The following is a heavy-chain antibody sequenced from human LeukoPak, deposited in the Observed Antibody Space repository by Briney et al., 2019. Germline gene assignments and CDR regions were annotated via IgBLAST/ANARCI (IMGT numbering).Heavy chain of an antibody. V-gene: IGHV1-46*01. J-gene: IGHJ5*02. D-gene: IGHD1-26*01. Sequence: ASVKVSCKASGYTFTSYYMHWVRQAPGQGLEWMGIINPSGGSTSYAQKFQGRVTMTRDTSTSTVYMELSSLRSEDTAVYYCARDLSGSYFPNGANNWFDPWGQGTLVTVSS. CDR3: ARDLSGSYFPNGANNWFDP. CDR1: GYTFTSYY. CDR2: INPSGGST.